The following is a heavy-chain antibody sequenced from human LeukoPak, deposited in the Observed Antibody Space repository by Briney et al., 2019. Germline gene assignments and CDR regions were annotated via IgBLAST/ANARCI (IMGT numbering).Heavy chain of an antibody. D-gene: IGHD1-14*01. V-gene: IGHV1-69*13. J-gene: IGHJ6*03. CDR3: ARANANMNQIDYYYYYMDV. CDR2: IIPIFGTA. CDR1: GGTFSSYA. Sequence: SAKVSCKASGGTFSSYAISWVRQAPGQGLEWMGGIIPIFGTANYAQKFQGRVTITADESTSTAYMELSSLRSEDTAVYYCARANANMNQIDYYYYYMDVWGKGTTVTVSS.